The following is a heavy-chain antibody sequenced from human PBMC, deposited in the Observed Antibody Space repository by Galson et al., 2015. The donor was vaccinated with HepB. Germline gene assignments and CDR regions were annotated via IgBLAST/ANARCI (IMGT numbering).Heavy chain of an antibody. CDR1: GGSVGSGGYY. CDR2: IHDTGST. D-gene: IGHD6-19*01. CDR3: AGRLAGRGY. J-gene: IGHJ4*02. Sequence: LSLTCNVSGGSVGSGGYYWSWIRQYPGKGLEWIGYIHDTGSTYYQPSLKSRLMISLDTSKNQFSLRLTSVTAADTAVYYCAGRLAGRGYWGQGSLVTVSS. V-gene: IGHV4-31*03.